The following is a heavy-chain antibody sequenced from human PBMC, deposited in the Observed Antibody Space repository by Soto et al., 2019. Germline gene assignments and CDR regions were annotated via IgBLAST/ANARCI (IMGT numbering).Heavy chain of an antibody. Sequence: QVQLQESGPGLVKPSETLSLTCTVSGGSISSYYWSWIRQPPGKGLEWIGYIYYSGSTNYNPSLKSRVSISVDTSKNQFSLKRSSVTAADTAVYYCARDKLMTPLYYYYGMDVWGQGTTVTVSS. CDR2: IYYSGST. CDR1: GGSISSYY. CDR3: ARDKLMTPLYYYYGMDV. V-gene: IGHV4-59*01. J-gene: IGHJ6*02.